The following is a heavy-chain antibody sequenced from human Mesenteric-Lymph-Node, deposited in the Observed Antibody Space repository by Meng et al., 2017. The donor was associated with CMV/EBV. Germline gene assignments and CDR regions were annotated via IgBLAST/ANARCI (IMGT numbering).Heavy chain of an antibody. J-gene: IGHJ6*02. CDR1: GGSFSGYY. CDR2: INHRGST. Sequence: SETLSLTCAVYGGSFSGYYWRWIRQPPGKGLEWIGEINHRGSTNYNPSLKSRVTISVDTSKNQFSLKLRSVTAADTAVYYCARGLEGIAARPKSYYYYYGMDVWGQGTTVTVSS. CDR3: ARGLEGIAARPKSYYYYYGMDV. D-gene: IGHD6-6*01. V-gene: IGHV4-34*01.